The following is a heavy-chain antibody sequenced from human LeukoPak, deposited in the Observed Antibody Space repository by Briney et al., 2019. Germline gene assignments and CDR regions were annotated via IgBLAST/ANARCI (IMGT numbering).Heavy chain of an antibody. CDR3: ARVGYYDSSGYRGFDP. J-gene: IGHJ5*02. CDR2: ISSSSSYI. CDR1: GFTFSSYS. D-gene: IGHD3-22*01. V-gene: IGHV3-21*01. Sequence: GGSLRLSCAASGFTFSSYSMNWVRQAPGKGLEWVSSISSSSSYIYYADSVKGRFTISRDNAKNSLYLHMNSLRAEDTAVYYCARVGYYDSSGYRGFDPWGQGTLVTVSS.